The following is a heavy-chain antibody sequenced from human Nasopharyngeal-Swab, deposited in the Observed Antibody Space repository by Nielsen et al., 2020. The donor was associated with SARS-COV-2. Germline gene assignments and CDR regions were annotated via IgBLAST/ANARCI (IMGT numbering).Heavy chain of an antibody. CDR3: TRGYDTFDY. Sequence: GESLKISCTASGFTFGDYAMSWVRQAPGKGLEWVGFIRSKAYGGTTEYAASVKGRFTISRDDSKSIAYPQMNSLKTEDTAVYYCTRGYDTFDYWGQGTLVTVSS. CDR1: GFTFGDYA. D-gene: IGHD3-22*01. CDR2: IRSKAYGGTT. J-gene: IGHJ4*02. V-gene: IGHV3-49*04.